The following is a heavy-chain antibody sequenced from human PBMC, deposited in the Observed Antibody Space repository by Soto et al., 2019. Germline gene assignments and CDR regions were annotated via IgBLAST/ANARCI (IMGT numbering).Heavy chain of an antibody. Sequence: ASVKVSCKASGYTFTSYAMHWVRQAPGQRLEWKGRINASNGKAKYSQNFQGRVTITADESTSTAYMELSSLRSEDTAVYYCARGRGRWPSYYYYYYGMDVWGQGTTVTVSS. J-gene: IGHJ6*02. CDR2: INASNGKA. V-gene: IGHV1-3*01. CDR1: GYTFTSYA. D-gene: IGHD3-16*01. CDR3: ARGRGRWPSYYYYYYGMDV.